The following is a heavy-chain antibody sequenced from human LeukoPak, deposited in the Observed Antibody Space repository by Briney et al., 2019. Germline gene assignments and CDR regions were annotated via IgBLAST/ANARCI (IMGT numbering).Heavy chain of an antibody. CDR3: ARDVRASFDY. CDR2: IKEDGSEK. J-gene: IGHJ4*02. Sequence: GGSLRLSCAASGFTFSSFWMSWVRQAPGKRLEWVANIKEDGSEKYYMDSVKGRFTISRDNAKNSLYLQMNSLRAEDTAVYYCARDVRASFDYWGQGTLVTVSS. V-gene: IGHV3-7*04. CDR1: GFTFSSFW.